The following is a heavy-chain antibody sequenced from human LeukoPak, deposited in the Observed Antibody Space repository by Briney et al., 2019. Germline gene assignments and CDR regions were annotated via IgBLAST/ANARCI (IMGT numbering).Heavy chain of an antibody. CDR3: ARGGGRVTKGWTTADIRKRNRGINFDY. CDR2: INHSGST. V-gene: IGHV4-34*01. CDR1: GDSISNYY. J-gene: IGHJ4*02. D-gene: IGHD4-11*01. Sequence: ESSETLSLTCTVSGDSISNYYWSWIRQPPGKGLEWIGEINHSGSTNYNPSLKSRVTISVDTSKNQFSLKLSSVTAADTAVYYCARGGGRVTKGWTTADIRKRNRGINFDYWGQGTLVTVSS.